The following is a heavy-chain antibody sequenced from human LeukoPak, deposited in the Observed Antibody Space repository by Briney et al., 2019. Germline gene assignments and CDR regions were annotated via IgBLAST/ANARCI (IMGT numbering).Heavy chain of an antibody. CDR2: INPSGGST. J-gene: IGHJ5*02. CDR3: ARGIRDGYNYEGGWFDP. CDR1: GYTFTSYY. D-gene: IGHD5-24*01. Sequence: ASVKVSCEASGYTFTSYYMHWVRQAPGQGLEWMGIINPSGGSTSYAQKFQGRVTMTRDMSTSTVYMELSSLRSEDTAVYYCARGIRDGYNYEGGWFDPWGQGTLVTVSS. V-gene: IGHV1-46*01.